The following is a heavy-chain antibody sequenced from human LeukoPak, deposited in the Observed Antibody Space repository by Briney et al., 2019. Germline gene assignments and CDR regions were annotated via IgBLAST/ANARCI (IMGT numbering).Heavy chain of an antibody. CDR3: AREREGIVIPAAPTYFDY. CDR1: GGSTSSYY. CDR2: IYTSGST. D-gene: IGHD2-2*01. J-gene: IGHJ4*02. Sequence: SETLSLTCTVSGGSTSSYYWSWIRQPAPPGLDWIRRIYTSGSTNYNPSLKSRVTMSVDTSKNQFSLKLSSVTAADTAVYYCAREREGIVIPAAPTYFDYWGQGTLVTVSS. V-gene: IGHV4-4*07.